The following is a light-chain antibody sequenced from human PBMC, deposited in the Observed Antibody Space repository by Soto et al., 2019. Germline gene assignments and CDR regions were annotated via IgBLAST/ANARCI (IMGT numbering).Light chain of an antibody. CDR1: SSDVGGYNY. V-gene: IGLV2-14*03. J-gene: IGLJ1*01. CDR2: DVS. Sequence: QSALAQPASVSVSPGQSITISCTGTSSDVGGYNYVSWYQQHPGKAPKLMIYDVSNLPLGFSHRFSRSKSGHTASLTLSGLQAEDEADYYCTSYPSSSTLDVFGTGTKVTVL. CDR3: TSYPSSSTLDV.